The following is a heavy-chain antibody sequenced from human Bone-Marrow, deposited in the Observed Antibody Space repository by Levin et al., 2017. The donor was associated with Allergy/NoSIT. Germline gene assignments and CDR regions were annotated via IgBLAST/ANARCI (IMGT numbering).Heavy chain of an antibody. D-gene: IGHD3-16*01. CDR1: GGSISRYY. CDR3: ARLSELWPALWYFDL. J-gene: IGHJ2*01. CDR2: VYSSGST. V-gene: IGHV4-59*01. Sequence: PSETLSLTCSVSGGSISRYYWNWIRQPPGKGLECIGHVYSSGSTSYNPSLKGRVTISPDESKNQISLSLSSVTSADTAVYYCARLSELWPALWYFDLWGRGTLVTVSS.